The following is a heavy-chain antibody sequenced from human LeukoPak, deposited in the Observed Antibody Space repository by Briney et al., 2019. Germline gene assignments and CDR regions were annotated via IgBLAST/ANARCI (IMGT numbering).Heavy chain of an antibody. CDR1: GFTFSSYE. V-gene: IGHV3-21*01. CDR3: AREGLYDSSGYLLGY. CDR2: ISSSSSYI. D-gene: IGHD3-22*01. J-gene: IGHJ4*02. Sequence: GGSLRLSCAASGFTFSSYEMNWVRQAPGKGLEWVSSISSSSSYIYYADSVKGRFTISRDNAKNSLYLQMNSLRAEDTAVYYCAREGLYDSSGYLLGYWGQGTLVTVSS.